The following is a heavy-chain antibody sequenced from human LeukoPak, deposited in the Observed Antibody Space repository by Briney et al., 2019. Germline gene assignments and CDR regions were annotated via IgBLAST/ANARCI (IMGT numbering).Heavy chain of an antibody. CDR3: ARDYLPTRDFWSGYYYYYYXYMDX. Sequence: ASVKVSCKASGYTFTSYGISWVRQAPGQGLEWMGWISAYNGNTNYAQKLQGRVTMTTDTSTSTAYMELRSLRSDDTAVYYCARDYLPTRDFWSGYYYYYYXYMDXXGKGTTVTVSS. J-gene: IGHJ6*03. CDR2: ISAYNGNT. V-gene: IGHV1-18*01. D-gene: IGHD3-3*01. CDR1: GYTFTSYG.